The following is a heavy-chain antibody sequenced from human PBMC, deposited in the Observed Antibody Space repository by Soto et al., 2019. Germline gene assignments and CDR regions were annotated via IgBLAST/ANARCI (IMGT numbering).Heavy chain of an antibody. Sequence: QVQLVQSGTEVKKPGASVKVSCKASGYIMTTYGVSWVRQAPGQGLEWVGWISAYNDHTNYAQKLQGRVTMTTDTSTSTAYMELRSLRSDDTAVYYCARGTYFAYWGQGTLVTVSS. V-gene: IGHV1-18*01. J-gene: IGHJ4*02. CDR3: ARGTYFAY. D-gene: IGHD1-1*01. CDR1: GYIMTTYG. CDR2: ISAYNDHT.